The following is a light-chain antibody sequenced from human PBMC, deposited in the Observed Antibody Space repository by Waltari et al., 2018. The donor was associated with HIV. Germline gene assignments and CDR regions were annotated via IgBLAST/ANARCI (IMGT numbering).Light chain of an antibody. J-gene: IGLJ3*02. V-gene: IGLV1-44*01. CDR2: SDN. CDR3: AAWDDSLNGPL. Sequence: QYVLTQPPSASGTPGQRVTISCSGSSSNIGSHAVTWYQQVPGTAPKLLIYSDNQRPSGVPDRFSGSKSGTSASLAISGLQSEDEANYYCAAWDDSLNGPLFGGGTKLTVL. CDR1: SSNIGSHA.